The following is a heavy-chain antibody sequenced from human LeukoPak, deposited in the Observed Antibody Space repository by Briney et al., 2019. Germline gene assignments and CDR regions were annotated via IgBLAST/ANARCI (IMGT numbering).Heavy chain of an antibody. D-gene: IGHD1-26*01. CDR1: GFTFSSYA. V-gene: IGHV3-23*01. Sequence: PGGSLRLSCAASGFTFSSYAMSWVRQAPGKGLEWVSAISVSGGDTYYADSVKGRFIISRDNSKNTLYMQMSSLRAEDTAIYYCAKVDVGYYFEYWGQGTLVTVSS. CDR2: ISVSGGDT. CDR3: AKVDVGYYFEY. J-gene: IGHJ4*02.